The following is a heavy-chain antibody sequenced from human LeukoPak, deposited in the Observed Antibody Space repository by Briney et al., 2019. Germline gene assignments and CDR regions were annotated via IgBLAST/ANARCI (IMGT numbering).Heavy chain of an antibody. D-gene: IGHD3-22*01. CDR3: ARDRHYDSSGYIGY. V-gene: IGHV1-18*01. CDR1: GYTFTSYG. Sequence: ASVKVSCKASGYTFTSYGISWVRQAPGQGLEWMGWISAYNGNTNYGQKLQGRVTMTTDTSTSTAYMELRSLRSDDTAVYYCARDRHYDSSGYIGYWGQGTLVTVSS. J-gene: IGHJ4*02. CDR2: ISAYNGNT.